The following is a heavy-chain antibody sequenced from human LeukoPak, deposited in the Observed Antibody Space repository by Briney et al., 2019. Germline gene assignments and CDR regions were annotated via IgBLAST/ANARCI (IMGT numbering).Heavy chain of an antibody. Sequence: ASVKVSCKASGYTFTSLDINWVRQAPGQGLEWMGWMNPNRGYTGYAQKFQARVTMTRDTSIDTAYMELSSLRSDDTAVYYCARGITQGFDHWGQGTLVTVSS. CDR3: ARGITQGFDH. CDR2: MNPNRGYT. CDR1: GYTFTSLD. V-gene: IGHV1-8*01. J-gene: IGHJ4*02. D-gene: IGHD1-20*01.